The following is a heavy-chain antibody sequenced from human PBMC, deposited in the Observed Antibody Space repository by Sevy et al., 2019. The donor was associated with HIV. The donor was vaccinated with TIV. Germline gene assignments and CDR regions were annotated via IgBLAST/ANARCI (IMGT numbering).Heavy chain of an antibody. D-gene: IGHD6-13*01. Sequence: GGSLRLSCAASGFTFSGSAMHWVRQASGKGLEWVGRIRSKANSYATAYAASVKGKFTISRDDSKKTAYLQMNSLKTEDTAVYYCTRMRISAAAGYYYYYGMDVWGQGTTVTVSS. CDR2: IRSKANSYAT. V-gene: IGHV3-73*01. J-gene: IGHJ6*02. CDR3: TRMRISAAAGYYYYYGMDV. CDR1: GFTFSGSA.